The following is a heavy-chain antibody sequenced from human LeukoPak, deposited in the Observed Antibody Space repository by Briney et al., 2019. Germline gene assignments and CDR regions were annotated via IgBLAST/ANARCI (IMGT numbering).Heavy chain of an antibody. CDR2: INSDGSSA. Sequence: QPGGSLRLSCAASGFTFSSYWMHWVRQAPGKGLVWVSRINSDGSSASYADSVKGRFTISRDDAKNTLYLQMNSLRAEDTAVYYCARESVETLIATNWFDPWGQGTLVTVSS. V-gene: IGHV3-74*01. J-gene: IGHJ5*02. D-gene: IGHD2-8*01. CDR1: GFTFSSYW. CDR3: ARESVETLIATNWFDP.